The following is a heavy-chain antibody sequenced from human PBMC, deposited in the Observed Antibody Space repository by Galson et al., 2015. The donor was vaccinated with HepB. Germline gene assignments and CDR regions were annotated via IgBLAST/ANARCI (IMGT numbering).Heavy chain of an antibody. CDR3: ARAPYYYDSSGYLFLGYY. V-gene: IGHV1-18*04. Sequence: SVKVSCKASGYTFTGYGVSWVRQAPGQGLEWMGWISAYNGNTNYAQKLQGRVTMTTDTSTSTAYMELRSLRSDDTAVYYCARAPYYYDSSGYLFLGYYWGQGTLVTVSS. CDR1: GYTFTGYG. J-gene: IGHJ4*02. D-gene: IGHD3-22*01. CDR2: ISAYNGNT.